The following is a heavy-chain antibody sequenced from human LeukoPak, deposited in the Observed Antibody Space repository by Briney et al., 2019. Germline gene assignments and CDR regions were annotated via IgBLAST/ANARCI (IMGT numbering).Heavy chain of an antibody. Sequence: ASVKVSCKASGGTFSSYAISWVRQAPGQGLEWMGRIIPILGIANYAQKFQGRVTITADKSTSTAYMELSSLRSEDTAVYYCARKEDDRYYYYYGMDVWGQGTTVTVSS. V-gene: IGHV1-69*04. D-gene: IGHD1-1*01. CDR3: ARKEDDRYYYYYGMDV. CDR2: IIPILGIA. J-gene: IGHJ6*02. CDR1: GGTFSSYA.